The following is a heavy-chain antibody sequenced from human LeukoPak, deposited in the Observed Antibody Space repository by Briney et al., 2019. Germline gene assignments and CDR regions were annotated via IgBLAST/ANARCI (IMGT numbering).Heavy chain of an antibody. CDR2: IYTSGST. CDR1: GGSISSYY. J-gene: IGHJ6*02. CDR3: ARANSGYDSPYYYYYYGMDV. D-gene: IGHD5-12*01. Sequence: PSETLSLTCTASGGSISSYYWSWIRQPAGKGLEWIGRIYTSGSTNYNPSLKGRVTMSVDTSKNQFSLKLSSVTAADTAVYYCARANSGYDSPYYYYYYGMDVWGQGTTVTVSS. V-gene: IGHV4-4*07.